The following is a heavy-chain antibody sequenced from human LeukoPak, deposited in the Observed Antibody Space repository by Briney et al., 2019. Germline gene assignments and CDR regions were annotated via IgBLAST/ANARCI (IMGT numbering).Heavy chain of an antibody. Sequence: PGGSLRLSCAASGFTFSSYSMNWVRQAPGKGLEWVSAISGSGGSTYYADSVKGRFTISRDNSKNTLYLQMNSLRAEDTAVYYCASDSSGYRHPGAFDIWGQGTMVTVSS. V-gene: IGHV3-23*01. CDR2: ISGSGGST. D-gene: IGHD3-22*01. CDR1: GFTFSSYS. CDR3: ASDSSGYRHPGAFDI. J-gene: IGHJ3*02.